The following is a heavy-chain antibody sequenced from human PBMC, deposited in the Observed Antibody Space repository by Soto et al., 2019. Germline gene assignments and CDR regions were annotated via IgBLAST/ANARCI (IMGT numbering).Heavy chain of an antibody. Sequence: QVQLVQSGAEVKKPGSSEKVSCKASGGTFSSYAISWLRQAPGQGLERRGGIIPIFGTANYAQEFQGRVTITADESTSTAYMELSSLRSEDTAVYYCARDREGDSYGYGWYFDLWGRGTLVTVSS. V-gene: IGHV1-69*12. CDR1: GGTFSSYA. D-gene: IGHD5-18*01. J-gene: IGHJ2*01. CDR3: ARDREGDSYGYGWYFDL. CDR2: IIPIFGTA.